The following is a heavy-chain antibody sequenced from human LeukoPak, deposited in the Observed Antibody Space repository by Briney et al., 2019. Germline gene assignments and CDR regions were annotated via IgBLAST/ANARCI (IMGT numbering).Heavy chain of an antibody. CDR2: ISSSSSYI. Sequence: PGGSLRLSCAASGFTFSSYSMNWVRQAPGKGLEWVSSISSSSSYIYYADSVKGRFTISRDNAKNSLYLQMNSLRAEDTAVYYCARAPNSDCSSTSCSWGQGTLVTVSS. CDR3: ARAPNSDCSSTSCS. J-gene: IGHJ5*02. D-gene: IGHD2-2*01. V-gene: IGHV3-21*01. CDR1: GFTFSSYS.